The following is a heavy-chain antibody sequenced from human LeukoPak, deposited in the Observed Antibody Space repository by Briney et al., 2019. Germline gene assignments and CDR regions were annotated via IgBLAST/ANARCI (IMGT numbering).Heavy chain of an antibody. D-gene: IGHD4/OR15-4a*01. J-gene: IGHJ6*04. CDR1: GFTFSSYG. Sequence: GGSLRLSCAASGFTFSSYGMHWVRQAPGKGLEWVAVIWYDGSNKYYADSVKGRFTISRDNSKNTLYLQMNGLRAEDTAVYYCARESNDYYYYYGMDVWGKGTTVTVSS. CDR3: ARESNDYYYYYGMDV. V-gene: IGHV3-33*01. CDR2: IWYDGSNK.